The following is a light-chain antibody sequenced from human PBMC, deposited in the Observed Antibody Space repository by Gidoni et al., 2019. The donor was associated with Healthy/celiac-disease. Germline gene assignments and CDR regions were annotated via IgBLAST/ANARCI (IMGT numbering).Light chain of an antibody. CDR2: AAS. CDR1: QGISSY. V-gene: IGKV1-9*01. Sequence: DIQLTQSPPFLSASVGDRVTITCRASQGISSYLAWYQQKPGKAPKLLIYAASTLQSGVPSRFSGSGSGTEFTRTISSLQPEDFATYYCQQLNSYGGLTFGGGTKVEIK. CDR3: QQLNSYGGLT. J-gene: IGKJ4*01.